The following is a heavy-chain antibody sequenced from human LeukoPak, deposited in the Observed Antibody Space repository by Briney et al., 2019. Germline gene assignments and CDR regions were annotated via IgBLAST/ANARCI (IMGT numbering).Heavy chain of an antibody. CDR1: GGSISGSSYY. V-gene: IGHV4-39*01. CDR3: ARAGGGTYYFDF. D-gene: IGHD1-26*01. Sequence: SETPSLTCTVSGGSISGSSYYWGWIRQPPGKGLEWIGSIYYTGNTYYNASLKSRVTISIDTSKNQFSLKLTSVTAAGTAVYYCARAGGGTYYFDFWGQGTLVTVSS. J-gene: IGHJ4*02. CDR2: IYYTGNT.